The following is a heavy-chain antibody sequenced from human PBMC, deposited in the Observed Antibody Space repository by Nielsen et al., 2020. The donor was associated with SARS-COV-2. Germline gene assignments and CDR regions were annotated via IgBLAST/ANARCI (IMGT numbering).Heavy chain of an antibody. CDR1: GFTFSSNY. V-gene: IGHV3-53*04. Sequence: GGSLRLSCAASGFTFSSNYLTWARQAPGKGLEWASVIYSGGSTYYADSVKGRFTISRHNSKNTLYLQMNSLRAEDTAMYYCARDMSPRTQYSSSSSCYDAGVDYFDYWGQGTLVTVSS. CDR3: ARDMSPRTQYSSSSSCYDAGVDYFDY. D-gene: IGHD2-2*01. J-gene: IGHJ4*02. CDR2: IYSGGST.